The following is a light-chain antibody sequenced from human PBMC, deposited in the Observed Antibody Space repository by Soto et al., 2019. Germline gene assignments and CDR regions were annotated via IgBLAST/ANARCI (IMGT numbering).Light chain of an antibody. CDR2: GAS. CDR3: QQYGSSFSIT. Sequence: TQSPSTLSASVGDRVTITCRASQSVSSSYLAWYQQKPGQAPRLLIYGASSRATGIPDRFSGSGSGTDFTLTISRLEPEDFAVYYCQQYGSSFSITFGQGTRLEI. V-gene: IGKV3-20*01. J-gene: IGKJ5*01. CDR1: QSVSSSY.